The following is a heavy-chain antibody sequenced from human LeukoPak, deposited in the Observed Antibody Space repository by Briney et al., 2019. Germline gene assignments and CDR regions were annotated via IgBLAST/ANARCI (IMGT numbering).Heavy chain of an antibody. V-gene: IGHV4-31*03. D-gene: IGHD4-23*01. CDR2: IYYSGST. CDR3: ARGTEVANSPRGTPSGYGMDV. CDR1: GGTISSGGDY. J-gene: IGHJ6*02. Sequence: PSETLSLTCTVSGGTISSGGDYWTWIRQHPGKGLGWIGYIYYSGSTYYNPSLKSRITISVDTSKNQFSLKLSSVTAADTAVYYCARGTEVANSPRGTPSGYGMDVWGQGTTVTVSS.